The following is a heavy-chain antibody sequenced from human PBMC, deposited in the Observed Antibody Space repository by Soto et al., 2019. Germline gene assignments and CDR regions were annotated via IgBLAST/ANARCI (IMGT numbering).Heavy chain of an antibody. CDR2: ISYDGSNK. Sequence: VQLVESGGGVVQPGRSLRLSCAASGFTFSSYAMHWVRQAPGKGLEWVAVISYDGSNKYYADSVKGRFTISRDNSKNTLYLQMNSLRAEDTAVYYCARDWRGSHDAFNIWGQGTMVTVSS. CDR1: GFTFSSYA. V-gene: IGHV3-30-3*01. J-gene: IGHJ3*02. CDR3: ARDWRGSHDAFNI. D-gene: IGHD1-26*01.